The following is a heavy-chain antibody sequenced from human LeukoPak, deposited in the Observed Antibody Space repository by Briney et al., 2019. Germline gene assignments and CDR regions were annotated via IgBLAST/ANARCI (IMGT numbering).Heavy chain of an antibody. CDR1: GFTFRGHG. Sequence: PGQSLRLSCAASGFTFRGHGMNWVRQAPGKGLEWVSYIGPGSTTIYYAESVQGRFTVSRDDAKNSLYLQVNSLSAEDTAVYYCARIRGPTVYTYYMDVWGKGTTVTVSS. V-gene: IGHV3-48*04. D-gene: IGHD4-17*01. J-gene: IGHJ6*03. CDR3: ARIRGPTVYTYYMDV. CDR2: IGPGSTTI.